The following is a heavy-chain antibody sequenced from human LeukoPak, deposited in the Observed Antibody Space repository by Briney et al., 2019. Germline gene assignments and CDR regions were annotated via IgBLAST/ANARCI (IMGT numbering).Heavy chain of an antibody. V-gene: IGHV3-74*01. CDR3: AVSNGGYGP. CDR2: INSDGTTT. CDR1: GFTFSSYA. J-gene: IGHJ5*02. Sequence: AGGSLRLSCAASGFTFSSYAVSWVRQAPGKGLLWVARINSDGTTTNYADSVKGRFTISRDNAKNTLFLQMNSLRAEDTAVYFCAVSNGGYGPWGQGALVTVSS. D-gene: IGHD5-12*01.